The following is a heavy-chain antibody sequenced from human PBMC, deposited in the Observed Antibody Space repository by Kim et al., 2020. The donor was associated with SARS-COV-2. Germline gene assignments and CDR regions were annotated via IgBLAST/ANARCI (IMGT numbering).Heavy chain of an antibody. CDR2: IKQDGSEK. CDR1: GFTFSSYW. D-gene: IGHD2-2*01. CDR3: AREFSDIVVVPAAILPSDWYYYYGMDV. Sequence: GGSLRLSCAASGFTFSSYWMSWVRQAPGKGLEWVANIKQDGSEKYYVDSVKGRFTISRDNAKNSLYLQMNSLRAEDTAVYYCAREFSDIVVVPAAILPSDWYYYYGMDVWGQGTTVTVSS. J-gene: IGHJ6*02. V-gene: IGHV3-7*01.